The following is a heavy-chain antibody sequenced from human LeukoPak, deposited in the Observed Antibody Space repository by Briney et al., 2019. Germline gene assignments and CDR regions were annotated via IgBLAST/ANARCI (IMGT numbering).Heavy chain of an antibody. Sequence: PSETLSLTCTVSGGSISSSSYYWGWIRQPPGKGLEWIGSIYYSGSTYYNPSLKSRVTISVDTSKNQFSLKLSSVTAADTAVYYCARDGAAPARYYYGMDVWGQGTTVTVSS. CDR1: GGSISSSSYY. J-gene: IGHJ6*02. CDR3: ARDGAAPARYYYGMDV. V-gene: IGHV4-39*07. CDR2: IYYSGST. D-gene: IGHD6-6*01.